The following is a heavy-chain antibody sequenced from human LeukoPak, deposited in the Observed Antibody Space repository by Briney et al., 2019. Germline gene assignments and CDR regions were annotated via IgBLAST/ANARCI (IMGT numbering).Heavy chain of an antibody. D-gene: IGHD5-12*01. V-gene: IGHV3-15*01. CDR2: IKSKTDGGTT. CDR1: GFTFSNAW. CDR3: TTGYSGYEKLGVFDY. Sequence: PGGSLRLSCAASGFTFSNAWMGWVRQAPGKGLEWVGRIKSKTDGGTTDYAAPVKGRFTISRDDSKNTLYLQMNSLKTEDTAVYYCTTGYSGYEKLGVFDYWGQGTLVTVSS. J-gene: IGHJ4*02.